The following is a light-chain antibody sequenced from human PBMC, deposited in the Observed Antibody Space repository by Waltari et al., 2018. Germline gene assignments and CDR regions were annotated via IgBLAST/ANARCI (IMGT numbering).Light chain of an antibody. V-gene: IGLV1-51*02. CDR1: SSNIGNNY. J-gene: IGLJ7*01. CDR2: ENR. CDR3: GTWDSSLSGAV. Sequence: QSVLTQPPSVSAAPGQRVTISCSGGSSNIGNNYVSWYRQFPGTAPKLLIYENRQRPSGIAGRFSGSKSGTSATLDIAGLQAGDEADDYCGTWDSSLSGAVFGGGTHLTVL.